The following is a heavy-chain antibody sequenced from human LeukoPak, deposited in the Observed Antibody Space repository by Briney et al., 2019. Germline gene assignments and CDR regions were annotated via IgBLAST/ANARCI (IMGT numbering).Heavy chain of an antibody. V-gene: IGHV3-53*04. CDR3: ARGGGFDSPFDY. CDR2: LYTRAGS. Sequence: GGSLRLSCAASGFTVSGNYMSWVRQAPGKGLEWVSVLYTRAGSNYTDSVKGRFTISRHNSKNTLYLEMNSLRPEDTGVYYCARGGGFDSPFDYWGQGSLVTVSS. J-gene: IGHJ4*02. D-gene: IGHD5-12*01. CDR1: GFTVSGNY.